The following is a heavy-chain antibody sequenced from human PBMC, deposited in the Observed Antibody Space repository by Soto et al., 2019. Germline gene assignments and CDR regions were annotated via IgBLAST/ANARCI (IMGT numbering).Heavy chain of an antibody. D-gene: IGHD1-26*01. J-gene: IGHJ4*02. Sequence: QVQLVESGGGVVQPGRSLRLSCAASGFTFSSYGMHWVRQTPGKGLEWVAVISYDGSNKYYADSVKGRFTISRDNSENTLYLQMNSLRAEDTAVYYCAKEKWQLYFDYWGQGTLVTVSS. V-gene: IGHV3-30*18. CDR2: ISYDGSNK. CDR3: AKEKWQLYFDY. CDR1: GFTFSSYG.